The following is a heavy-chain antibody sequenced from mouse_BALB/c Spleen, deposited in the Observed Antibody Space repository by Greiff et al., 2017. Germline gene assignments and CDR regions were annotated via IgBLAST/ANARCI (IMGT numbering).Heavy chain of an antibody. CDR2: IWSGGST. V-gene: IGHV2-2*02. CDR3: ARNSMITPLWYFDV. J-gene: IGHJ1*01. CDR1: GFSLTSYG. Sequence: VMLVESGPGLVQPSQSLSITCTVSGFSLTSYGVHWVRQSPGKGLEWLGVIWSGGSTDYNAAFISRLSISKDNSKSQVFFKMNSLQANDTAIYYCARNSMITPLWYFDVWGAGTTVTVSS. D-gene: IGHD2-4*01.